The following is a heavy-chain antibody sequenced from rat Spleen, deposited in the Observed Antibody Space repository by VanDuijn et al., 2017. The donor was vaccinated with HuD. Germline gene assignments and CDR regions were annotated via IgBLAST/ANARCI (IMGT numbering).Heavy chain of an antibody. CDR1: GFTFSNYG. J-gene: IGHJ2*01. V-gene: IGHV5S13*01. CDR2: ITNSGGST. D-gene: IGHD1-1*01. CDR3: ARILLLQWSGYFDY. Sequence: EVQLVESGGGLVQPGRSLKLSCAASGFTFSNYGMAWVRQAPTKGLEWVASITNSGGSTYYRDSVKGRFTISRDNAKSTLYLQMNSLRSEDTATYYCARILLLQWSGYFDYWGQGVMVTVSS.